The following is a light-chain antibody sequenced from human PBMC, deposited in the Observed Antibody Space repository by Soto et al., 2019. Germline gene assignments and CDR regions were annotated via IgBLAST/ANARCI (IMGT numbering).Light chain of an antibody. Sequence: DIQMTQSPSTLSASIGDSVTITCRASQSIGTWLAWHQQKPGKAPNLLIYRASSLGSGVSSRFSGSGSGTEFTLTFSSLQPGDFATYYCQQYDRFPITFGQGTRLEIK. CDR2: RAS. CDR3: QQYDRFPIT. V-gene: IGKV1-5*03. J-gene: IGKJ5*01. CDR1: QSIGTW.